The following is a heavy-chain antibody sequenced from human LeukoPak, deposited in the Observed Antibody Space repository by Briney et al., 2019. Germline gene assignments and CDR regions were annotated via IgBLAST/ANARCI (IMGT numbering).Heavy chain of an antibody. CDR1: GFTFSNYG. Sequence: PGGSLRLSCAASGFTFSNYGMHWVRQAPGKGLEWVAVISHDGRSQYYADSVKGRFTISRDNSKNTLYLQMNSLRAEDTAVYYCAKVVVAATSWFDPWGQGTLVTVSS. V-gene: IGHV3-30*18. J-gene: IGHJ5*02. CDR3: AKVVVAATSWFDP. CDR2: ISHDGRSQ. D-gene: IGHD2-15*01.